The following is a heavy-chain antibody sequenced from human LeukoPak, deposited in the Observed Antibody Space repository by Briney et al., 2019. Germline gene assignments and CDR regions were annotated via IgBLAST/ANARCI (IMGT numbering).Heavy chain of an antibody. J-gene: IGHJ6*03. CDR2: ISSSGSTI. CDR1: GFTFSSYE. CDR3: ARTSYYYYYMDV. V-gene: IGHV3-48*03. Sequence: GGSLRLSCAASGFTFSSYEMNWVRQAPGKGLEWVSYISSSGSTIYYADSVKGRFTISRDNAKNSLYLQMNSLRAEDTAVYKCARTSYYYYYMDVWGKGTTVTVSS.